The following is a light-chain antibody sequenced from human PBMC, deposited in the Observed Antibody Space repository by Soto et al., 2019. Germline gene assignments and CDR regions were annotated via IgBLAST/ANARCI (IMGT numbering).Light chain of an antibody. Sequence: ELVITQSPATLSVSPGERATLSCRANQTVSTNLAWYQQKPGQAPRLLIYGASTRATGIPARFSGSGSGTEFTLTISSLQSEDFAVYYCQQYNNWPRTFGQGTKVDI. CDR1: QTVSTN. CDR2: GAS. J-gene: IGKJ1*01. V-gene: IGKV3-15*01. CDR3: QQYNNWPRT.